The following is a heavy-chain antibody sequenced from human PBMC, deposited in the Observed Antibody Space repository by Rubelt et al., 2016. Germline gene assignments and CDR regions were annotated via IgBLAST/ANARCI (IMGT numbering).Heavy chain of an antibody. CDR2: IYHSGST. CDR3: ARQQQLVQGGFDY. V-gene: IGHV4-4*02. J-gene: IGHJ4*02. Sequence: GEIYHSGSTNYNPSLKSRVTISVDKSKNQFSLKLSSVTAADTAVYYCARQQQLVQGGFDYWGQGTLDTVSS. D-gene: IGHD6-13*01.